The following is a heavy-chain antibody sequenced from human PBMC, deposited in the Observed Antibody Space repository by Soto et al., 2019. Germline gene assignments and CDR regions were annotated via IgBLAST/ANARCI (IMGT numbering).Heavy chain of an antibody. Sequence: EVQLVESGGGLVQPGGSLRLSCAASGFTVSSNYMSWVRQAPGKGLEWVSVIYSGGSTYYADSVKGRFTISRDNSKNTLYLQMEGLRGEDTVVYYCARVRLGLWFGELLYYYYMDVWGKGTTVTVSS. D-gene: IGHD3-10*01. CDR3: ARVRLGLWFGELLYYYYMDV. CDR1: GFTVSSNY. J-gene: IGHJ6*03. CDR2: IYSGGST. V-gene: IGHV3-66*01.